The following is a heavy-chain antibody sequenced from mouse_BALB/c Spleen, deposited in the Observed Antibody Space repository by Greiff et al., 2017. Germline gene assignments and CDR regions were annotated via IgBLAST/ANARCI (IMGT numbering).Heavy chain of an antibody. V-gene: IGHV14-4*02. CDR3: NPRLPHFDY. D-gene: IGHD2-4*01. CDR2: IDPENGDT. Sequence: VQLQQSGAELVRSGASVKLSCTASGFNIKDYYMHWVKQRPEQGLEWIGWIDPENGDTEYAPKFQGKATMTADTSSNTAYLQLSSLTSEDTAVYYCNPRLPHFDYWGQGTTLSVSS. J-gene: IGHJ2*01. CDR1: GFNIKDYY.